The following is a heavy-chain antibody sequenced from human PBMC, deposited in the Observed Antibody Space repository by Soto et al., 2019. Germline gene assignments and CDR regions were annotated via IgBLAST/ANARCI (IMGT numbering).Heavy chain of an antibody. CDR3: ARMASFYCSGGSCYPTYGMDV. Sequence: QVQLVESGGGVVQPGRSLRLSCAASGFTFSSYAMHWVRQAPGKGLEWVAVISYDGSNKYYADSVKGRFTISRDNSKNTLYLQMNSRRAGDTAVYYGARMASFYCSGGSCYPTYGMDVW. CDR1: GFTFSSYA. V-gene: IGHV3-30-3*01. CDR2: ISYDGSNK. D-gene: IGHD2-15*01. J-gene: IGHJ6*01.